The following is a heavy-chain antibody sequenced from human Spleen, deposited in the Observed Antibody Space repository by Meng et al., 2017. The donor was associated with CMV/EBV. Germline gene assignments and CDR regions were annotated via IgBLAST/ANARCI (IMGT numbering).Heavy chain of an antibody. D-gene: IGHD5-12*01. CDR1: GFTFGDYA. CDR3: INSGYDPYYYYGMDV. V-gene: IGHV3-49*04. Sequence: SLKISCTASGFTFGDYAMSWVRQAPGKGLEWVGFIRSKAYGGTTEYAASVKGRFTISRDDSKSIAYLQMNSLKTEDTAVYYCINSGYDPYYYYGMDVWGQGTTVTVSS. CDR2: IRSKAYGGTT. J-gene: IGHJ6*02.